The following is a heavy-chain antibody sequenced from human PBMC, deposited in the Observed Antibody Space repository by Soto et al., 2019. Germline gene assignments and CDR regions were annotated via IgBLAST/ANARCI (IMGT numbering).Heavy chain of an antibody. CDR2: ISSSGSTI. CDR3: ARETNGFMGVIAPAGYYYYGMDV. D-gene: IGHD3-16*02. CDR1: GFSFSSFA. J-gene: IGHJ6*02. Sequence: WSLRLSCAASGFSFSSFAMSWVRQAPGKGLEWVSYISSSGSTIYYADSVKGRFTISRDNAKNSLYLQMNSLRAEDKAVYYCARETNGFMGVIAPAGYYYYGMDVWGQGNTVTV. V-gene: IGHV3-48*04.